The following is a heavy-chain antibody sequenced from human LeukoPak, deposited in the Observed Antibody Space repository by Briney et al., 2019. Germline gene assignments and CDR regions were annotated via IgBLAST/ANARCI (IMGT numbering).Heavy chain of an antibody. J-gene: IGHJ3*02. D-gene: IGHD6-13*01. Sequence: GGSLRLSCAASGFTFSSYGMSWVRQAPGKGLEWVSAISGSGGSTYYADSVKGRFTISRDNSKNTLYLQMNSLRAEDTAVYYCAKWVLYRSPHISSSKQQLVLGDAFDIWGQGTMVTVSS. V-gene: IGHV3-23*01. CDR2: ISGSGGST. CDR1: GFTFSSYG. CDR3: AKWVLYRSPHISSSKQQLVLGDAFDI.